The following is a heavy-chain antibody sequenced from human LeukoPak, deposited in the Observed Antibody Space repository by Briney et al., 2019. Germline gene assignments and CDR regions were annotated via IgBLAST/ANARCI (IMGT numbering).Heavy chain of an antibody. CDR3: AREGDFWSGYYTDY. D-gene: IGHD3-3*01. J-gene: IGHJ4*02. Sequence: ASVKVSCKASGYTFTGYYMHWVRQAPGQGLEWMGWINPNSGGTNYAQKFQGRVTMTRDTSISTAYMELSRLRSEDTAVYYCAREGDFWSGYYTDYWGQGTLVTVSS. V-gene: IGHV1-2*02. CDR2: INPNSGGT. CDR1: GYTFTGYY.